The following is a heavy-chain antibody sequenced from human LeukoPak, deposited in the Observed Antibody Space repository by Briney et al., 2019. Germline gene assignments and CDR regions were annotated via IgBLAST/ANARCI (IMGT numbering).Heavy chain of an antibody. Sequence: PGGSLRLSCAASGFTLSSYSMNWVRQAPGKGLEWVSFISSSSNSIYYADSVKGRFTVSRDSAKNSLYLQVNSLRAEDTAVYYCVRDRGGSGFDYWGQGTLVTVSS. CDR3: VRDRGGSGFDY. J-gene: IGHJ4*02. D-gene: IGHD3-10*01. CDR2: ISSSSNSI. CDR1: GFTLSSYS. V-gene: IGHV3-21*01.